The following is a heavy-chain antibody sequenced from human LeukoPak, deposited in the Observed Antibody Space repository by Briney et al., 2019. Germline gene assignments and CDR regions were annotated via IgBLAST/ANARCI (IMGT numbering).Heavy chain of an antibody. CDR3: ARDHRPQYYYYYMDV. CDR1: GFTFSSYS. D-gene: IGHD1-14*01. Sequence: GGSLRLSCAASGFTFSSYSMNWVRQAPGKGLEWVSYISSSSSTIYYADSVKGRFTISRDNAKNSLYLQMNSLGAEDTAVYYCARDHRPQYYYYYMDVWGKGTTVTVSS. J-gene: IGHJ6*03. CDR2: ISSSSSTI. V-gene: IGHV3-48*01.